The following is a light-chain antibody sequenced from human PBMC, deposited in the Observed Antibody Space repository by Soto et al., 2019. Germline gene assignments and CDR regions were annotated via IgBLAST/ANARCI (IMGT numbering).Light chain of an antibody. J-gene: IGLJ2*01. V-gene: IGLV2-11*01. CDR2: DVS. CDR1: SSDVGGYNS. Sequence: QSALTQPRSVSGSPGQSVTISCTGTSSDVGGYNSVSWYQQHPGKAPKLTIYDVSKRPSGVPDRFSGSKSGNTASLTISGLQAEDEADYYCCSYAGSYTGVFGGGTKVTVL. CDR3: CSYAGSYTGV.